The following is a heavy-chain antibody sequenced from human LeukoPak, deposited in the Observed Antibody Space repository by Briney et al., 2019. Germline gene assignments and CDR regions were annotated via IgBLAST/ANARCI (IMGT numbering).Heavy chain of an antibody. V-gene: IGHV3-7*01. CDR2: IKTDGSEK. Sequence: PGGSLRLSCAASGFTFSNYWMGWVRQAPGKGLQWVANIKTDGSEKYYVDSVKGRFTISRDNAKNTLYLQMNSLRAEDTAVYYCAKEGDYYFDYWGQGTLVTVSS. J-gene: IGHJ4*02. CDR1: GFTFSNYW. CDR3: AKEGDYYFDY.